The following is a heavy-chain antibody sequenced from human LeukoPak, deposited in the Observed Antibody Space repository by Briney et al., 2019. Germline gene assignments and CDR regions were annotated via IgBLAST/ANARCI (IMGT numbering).Heavy chain of an antibody. CDR3: AREVTMVRGIGWFDP. V-gene: IGHV3-30*03. CDR1: GFTFSSYG. J-gene: IGHJ5*02. Sequence: PGRSLRLSCAASGFTFSSYGMHWVRQAPGKGLEWVAVISYDGSNKYYADSVKGRFTIPRDNSKNTLYLQMNSLRAEDTAVYYCAREVTMVRGIGWFDPWGQGTLVTVSS. D-gene: IGHD3-10*01. CDR2: ISYDGSNK.